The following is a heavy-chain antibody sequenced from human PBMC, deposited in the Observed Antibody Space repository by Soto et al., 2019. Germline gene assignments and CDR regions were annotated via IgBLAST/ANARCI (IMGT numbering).Heavy chain of an antibody. CDR2: MNPNSENT. CDR1: GYSFATYD. V-gene: IGHV1-8*02. D-gene: IGHD2-21*01. J-gene: IGHJ5*02. CDR3: ASGIPPHCENYPRHDL. Sequence: QVQLVQSGAEVKKPGASVKVSCRASGYSFATYDINWVRQAVGQGPEWIGWMNPNSENTGYAQKFKGRGTLTRDTSITTAFFELTTLTSEDTAVYYGASGIPPHCENYPRHDLWGQGTLVTVSS.